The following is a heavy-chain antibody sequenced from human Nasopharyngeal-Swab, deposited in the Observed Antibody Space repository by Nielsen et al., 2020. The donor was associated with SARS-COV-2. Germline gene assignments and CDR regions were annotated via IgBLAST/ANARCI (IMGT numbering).Heavy chain of an antibody. CDR3: AKEEIPYYYDSSGYGLSLGY. Sequence: GESLKISCAASGFTFSSYAMSWVRQAPGKGLEWVSVISGSGGSTYYAASVKGRFTISRDNSKNTLYLQMNSLRAEDTAVYYCAKEEIPYYYDSSGYGLSLGYWGQGTLVTVSS. D-gene: IGHD3-22*01. CDR1: GFTFSSYA. V-gene: IGHV3-23*01. J-gene: IGHJ4*02. CDR2: ISGSGGST.